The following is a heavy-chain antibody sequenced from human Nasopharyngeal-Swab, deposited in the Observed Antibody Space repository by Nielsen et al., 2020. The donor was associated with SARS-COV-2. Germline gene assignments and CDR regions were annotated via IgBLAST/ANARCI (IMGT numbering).Heavy chain of an antibody. D-gene: IGHD3-22*01. V-gene: IGHV1-69*10. CDR3: ASGAEDYDSSGYYPYFYY. J-gene: IGHJ4*02. CDR2: IIPILGIA. Sequence: WVRQAPGQGLEWMGGIIPILGIANYAQKFQGRVTIIADKSTSTAYMELSSLRSEDTAVYYCASGAEDYDSSGYYPYFYYWGQGTLVTVSS.